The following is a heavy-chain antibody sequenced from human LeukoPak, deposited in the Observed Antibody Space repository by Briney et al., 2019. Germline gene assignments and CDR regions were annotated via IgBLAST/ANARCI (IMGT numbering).Heavy chain of an antibody. D-gene: IGHD6-6*01. CDR1: GYTFTVYH. CDR3: ARVRVISSPDLAP. Sequence: GASVXXSCKASGYTFTVYHIHYVRQAPGQGLEWMGWINPNNGDTNYAQKFQGRVTMTRDTSIGTTYMEVNTLTSDDTAFYYCARVRVISSPDLAPWGQGTLVTVSS. CDR2: INPNNGDT. J-gene: IGHJ5*02. V-gene: IGHV1-2*02.